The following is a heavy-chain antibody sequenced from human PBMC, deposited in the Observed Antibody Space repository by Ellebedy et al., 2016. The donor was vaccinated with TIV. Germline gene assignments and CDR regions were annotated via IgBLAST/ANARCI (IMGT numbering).Heavy chain of an antibody. Sequence: PGGSLRLSCAASGFIFITYAMAWVSQAPGKGLEWLSAIGSRSDYKFYTDSLKGRFTIARDNSKNTLWMQMYSLGDEDTAVYYCAKELVSRDSLSFDYWGLGTLVTVTS. J-gene: IGHJ4*02. V-gene: IGHV3-23*01. CDR2: IGSRSDYK. CDR3: AKELVSRDSLSFDY. CDR1: GFIFITYA. D-gene: IGHD3-9*01.